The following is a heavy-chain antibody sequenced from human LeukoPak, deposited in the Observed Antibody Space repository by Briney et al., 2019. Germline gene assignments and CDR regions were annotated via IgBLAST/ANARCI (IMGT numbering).Heavy chain of an antibody. D-gene: IGHD3-3*01. J-gene: IGHJ4*02. CDR1: GFTFDSYG. CDR2: ISHDGSTI. CDR3: ARSRYDVVYFDY. Sequence: PGRSLRLSCAVSGFTFDSYGMHWVRQAPGKGLEWVAVISHDGSTIYYADSVEGRFTISRDNTDNTLFLQMNSLRAEDTAVYYCARSRYDVVYFDYWGQGTLATVSS. V-gene: IGHV3-30*03.